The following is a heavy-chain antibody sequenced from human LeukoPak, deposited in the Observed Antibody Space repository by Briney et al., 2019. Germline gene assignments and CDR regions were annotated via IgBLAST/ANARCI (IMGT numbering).Heavy chain of an antibody. D-gene: IGHD6-13*01. J-gene: IGHJ4*02. CDR1: GFTFSSYW. V-gene: IGHV3-7*01. CDR3: ARDMGSSSSGDYFDY. CDR2: IKQDGSEK. Sequence: GGSLRLSCAASGFTFSSYWMSWVRQAPGKGLEWVANIKQDGSEKYYVDSVKGRFTISRDNAKNSLYLQMNSLRAEDTAVYYCARDMGSSSSGDYFDYWGQGTLVTVSS.